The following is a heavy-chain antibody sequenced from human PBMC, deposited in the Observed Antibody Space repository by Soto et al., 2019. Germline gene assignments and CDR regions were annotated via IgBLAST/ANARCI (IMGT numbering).Heavy chain of an antibody. J-gene: IGHJ5*02. CDR1: GFTFSDYW. Sequence: EVHLVESGGGLVQPGGSLRLSCAASGFTFSDYWMTWVRQTPGKGLEGVANMNPDGSEQYYLDSVKSRFTIYRDNAKNSLYLQMNSLRGDDTAVYYCTRDLTHDCGPWGQGTQVIVSS. CDR3: TRDLTHDCGP. D-gene: IGHD2-21*01. CDR2: MNPDGSEQ. V-gene: IGHV3-7*01.